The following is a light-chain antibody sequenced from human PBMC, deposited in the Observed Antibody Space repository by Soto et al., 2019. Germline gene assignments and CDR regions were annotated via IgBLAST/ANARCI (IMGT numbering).Light chain of an antibody. CDR1: QSVSDMY. Sequence: EIVLTQSPGTLSLSPGERATLSCRASQSVSDMYLAWYQQKPGQAPRLLIYASNRATGIPDRFSGSGSGTDLTLTSSRLEPKDFAVYYCQHYGTSALFGPGTKVDIK. CDR2: AS. J-gene: IGKJ3*01. CDR3: QHYGTSAL. V-gene: IGKV3-20*01.